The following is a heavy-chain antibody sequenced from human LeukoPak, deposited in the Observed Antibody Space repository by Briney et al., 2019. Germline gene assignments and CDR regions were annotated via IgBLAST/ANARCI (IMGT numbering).Heavy chain of an antibody. D-gene: IGHD4-17*01. CDR3: ARDDYGN. J-gene: IGHJ4*02. V-gene: IGHV3-33*01. CDR1: GISFSWFG. CDR2: IWYDGSNK. Sequence: PGRSLRLSCAASGISFSWFGMPWVRQAPGKGLEWVAVIWYDGSNKYYADSVKGRFTISRDNSKNTLYLQMNSLRAEDTAVYYCARDDYGNWGQGTLVTVSS.